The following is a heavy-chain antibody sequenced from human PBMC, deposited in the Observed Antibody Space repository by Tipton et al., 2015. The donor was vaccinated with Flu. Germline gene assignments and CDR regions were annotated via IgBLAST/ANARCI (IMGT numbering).Heavy chain of an antibody. V-gene: IGHV4-38-2*01. CDR2: AFHSGST. J-gene: IGHJ5*02. Sequence: GEALDSSFYWGWIRQPPGKGLEWIGNAFHSGSTYYNPSLQSRVVIPVDRSKNQFSLKLRSVTAADTAVYFCARRDYSNYVSEPKNWFDTWGQGTLVTVSS. CDR1: GEALDSSFY. CDR3: ARRDYSNYVSEPKNWFDT. D-gene: IGHD4-11*01.